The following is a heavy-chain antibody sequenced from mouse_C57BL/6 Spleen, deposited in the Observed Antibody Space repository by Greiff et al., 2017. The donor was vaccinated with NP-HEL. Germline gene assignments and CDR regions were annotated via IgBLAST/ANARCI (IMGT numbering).Heavy chain of an antibody. J-gene: IGHJ4*01. V-gene: IGHV1-81*01. CDR1: GYTFTSYG. CDR3: ARSEGIYYDYGGGAMDY. D-gene: IGHD2-4*01. Sequence: QVQLQQSGAELARPGASVKLSCKASGYTFTSYGISWVKQRTGQGLEWIGEIYPRSGNTYYNEKFKGKATLTADKSSSTAYMELRSLTSEDSAVYFCARSEGIYYDYGGGAMDYWGQGTSVTVSS. CDR2: IYPRSGNT.